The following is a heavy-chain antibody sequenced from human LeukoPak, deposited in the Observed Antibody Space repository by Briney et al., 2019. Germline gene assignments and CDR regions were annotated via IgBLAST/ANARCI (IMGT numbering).Heavy chain of an antibody. V-gene: IGHV4-39*01. CDR2: IYYSGST. D-gene: IGHD3-22*01. J-gene: IGHJ5*02. CDR1: GGSISSRSYY. Sequence: SETLSLTCTVSGGSISSRSYYWGWIRQPPGKGLEWIGSIYYSGSTYYNPSLKSRVTISVDTSKNQFSLKLSSVTAADTAVYYCARQNYYDSSGYYRLNWFDPWGQGTLVTVSS. CDR3: ARQNYYDSSGYYRLNWFDP.